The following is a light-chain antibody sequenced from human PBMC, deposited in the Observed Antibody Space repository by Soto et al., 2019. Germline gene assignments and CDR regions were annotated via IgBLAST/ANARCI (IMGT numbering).Light chain of an antibody. CDR1: QSISRY. CDR2: DAS. J-gene: IGKJ4*01. V-gene: IGKV3-11*01. Sequence: EIVLTQSPATLSLSPGETATLSCRASQSISRYLAWYQQKPGQAPRLLIYDASIGATGIPARFRGGGSETDFTLTISSLAPEDFAIYYCQQRGTWPRVTFGGGTKV. CDR3: QQRGTWPRVT.